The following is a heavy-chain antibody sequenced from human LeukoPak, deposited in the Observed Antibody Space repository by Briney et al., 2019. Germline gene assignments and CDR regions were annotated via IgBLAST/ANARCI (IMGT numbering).Heavy chain of an antibody. CDR2: IYSGGST. CDR3: AKDLWTTVVTHDDY. CDR1: EFSVGSNY. Sequence: PGGSLRLSCAASEFSVGSNYMTWVRQAPGKGLEWVSLIYSGGSTYYADSVKGRFTISRDNSKNTLYLQMNSLRAEDTAVYYCAKDLWTTVVTHDDYWGQGTLATVSS. V-gene: IGHV3-66*01. J-gene: IGHJ4*02. D-gene: IGHD4-23*01.